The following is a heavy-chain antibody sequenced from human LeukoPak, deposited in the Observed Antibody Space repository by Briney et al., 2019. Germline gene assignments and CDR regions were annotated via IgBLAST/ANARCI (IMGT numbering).Heavy chain of an antibody. Sequence: QPGGSLRLSCAASGFTFGSYGMHWVRQTPGKGLEWVSFIGYDGSYQNYADSVKGRFTISRDNAKNSVYLQMNSLRSEDTAFYHCARDRCSSTSCYNTPNWFDPWGQETLVTVSS. J-gene: IGHJ5*02. CDR3: ARDRCSSTSCYNTPNWFDP. V-gene: IGHV3-30*02. CDR1: GFTFGSYG. D-gene: IGHD2-2*02. CDR2: IGYDGSYQ.